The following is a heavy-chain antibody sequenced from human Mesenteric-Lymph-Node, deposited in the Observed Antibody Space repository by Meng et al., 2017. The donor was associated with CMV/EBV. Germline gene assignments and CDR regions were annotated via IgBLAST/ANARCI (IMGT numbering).Heavy chain of an antibody. V-gene: IGHV1-69*10. D-gene: IGHD2-2*01. J-gene: IGHJ5*01. CDR2: IIPILGIA. CDR3: ARSPIPAAISYWFDP. CDR1: GGTFSSYA. Sequence: SVKVSCKASGGTFSSYAISWVRQAPGQGLEWMGGIIPILGIANYAQKFQGRVTITADKSTSTAYMELSSLRSEDTAVYYCARSPIPAAISYWFDPWGQGTLVTVSS.